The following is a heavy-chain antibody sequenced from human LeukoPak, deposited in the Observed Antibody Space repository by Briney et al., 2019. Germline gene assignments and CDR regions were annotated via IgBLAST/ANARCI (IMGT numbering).Heavy chain of an antibody. V-gene: IGHV4-38-2*02. Sequence: PSETLSLTCSVSGYPISSVHFWGWVRQPPGKGLEWIGSVSQSGGTYYNPSLQSRVTVSLDTSKNQFSLKLTSVTAADTAAYYCARSSAFLREGFDYWGQGTLVTVSS. CDR3: ARSSAFLREGFDY. CDR2: VSQSGGT. D-gene: IGHD3-10*01. J-gene: IGHJ4*02. CDR1: GYPISSVHF.